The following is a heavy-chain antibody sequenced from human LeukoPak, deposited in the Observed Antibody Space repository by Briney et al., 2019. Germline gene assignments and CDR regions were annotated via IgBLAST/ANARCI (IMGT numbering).Heavy chain of an antibody. CDR1: GYTFTSYA. D-gene: IGHD3-16*02. CDR3: ARDLGYTSTAARSFDY. J-gene: IGHJ4*02. Sequence: ASVKVSCKASGYTFTSYAMHWVRQAPGQRLEWMGWINAGNGNTKYSQKLQGRVTITRDTSASTAYMELSSLRSEDTAVYYCARDLGYTSTAARSFDYWGQGTLVTVSS. V-gene: IGHV1-3*01. CDR2: INAGNGNT.